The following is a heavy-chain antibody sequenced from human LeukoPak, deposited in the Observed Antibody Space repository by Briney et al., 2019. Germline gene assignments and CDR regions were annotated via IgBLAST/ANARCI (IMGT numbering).Heavy chain of an antibody. CDR2: VNEDGTEK. J-gene: IGHJ5*02. Sequence: GGSLRLSCATSGFTFTNNWMSWVRQAPGKGPERGATVNEDGTEKYYVDSVKGRFTISRDNGKRSLYVQMNSLRVEDTAVYYCARGVGWFDPWGQGTLVTVSS. CDR3: ARGVGWFDP. V-gene: IGHV3-7*01. CDR1: GFTFTNNW. D-gene: IGHD2-2*01.